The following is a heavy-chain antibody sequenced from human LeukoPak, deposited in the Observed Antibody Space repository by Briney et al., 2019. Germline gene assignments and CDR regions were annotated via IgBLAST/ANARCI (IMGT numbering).Heavy chain of an antibody. D-gene: IGHD3-10*01. CDR1: GGSISSYY. CDR2: IYYSGST. CDR3: ARDTGAFDV. J-gene: IGHJ3*01. V-gene: IGHV4-59*01. Sequence: SETLSLTCTVSGGSISSYYWSWIRQPPGKGLEWIGYIYYSGSTNYNPSLKSRVTISVDTSKNQFSLKLSSVTAADTAVYYCARDTGAFDVWGQGTMVTVSS.